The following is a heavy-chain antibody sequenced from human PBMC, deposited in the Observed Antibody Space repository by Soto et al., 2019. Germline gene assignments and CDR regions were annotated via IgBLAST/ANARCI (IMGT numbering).Heavy chain of an antibody. V-gene: IGHV3-30*18. CDR2: ISYDGSNK. CDR1: GFTFSSYG. Sequence: QVQLVESGGGVVQPGRSLRLSCAASGFTFSSYGMHWVRQAPGKGLEWVAVISYDGSNKYYADSVKGRFTISRDNSKNTLYLQMNSLRAEDTAVYYCAKDNRQQLAKGGGVFDFWGQGTLVTVSS. J-gene: IGHJ4*02. CDR3: AKDNRQQLAKGGGVFDF. D-gene: IGHD6-13*01.